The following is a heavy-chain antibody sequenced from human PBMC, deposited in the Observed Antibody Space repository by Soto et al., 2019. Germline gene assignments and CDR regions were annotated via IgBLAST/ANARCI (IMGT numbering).Heavy chain of an antibody. J-gene: IGHJ6*02. Sequence: SETLSLTCTVSCGSVSSCSYYWSWIRQPPGKGLEWIGYIYYSGSTNYNPSLKSRVTISVDTSKNQFSLKLSSVTAADTAVYYCARDWVPYYGSVRDYYGMVVWGQGTTVTVSS. V-gene: IGHV4-61*01. CDR2: IYYSGST. D-gene: IGHD3-10*01. CDR1: CGSVSSCSYY. CDR3: ARDWVPYYGSVRDYYGMVV.